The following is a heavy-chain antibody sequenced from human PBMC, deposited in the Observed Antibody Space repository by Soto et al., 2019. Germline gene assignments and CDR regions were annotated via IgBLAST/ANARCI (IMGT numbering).Heavy chain of an antibody. CDR1: GFTFSDYY. Sequence: GGSLRLSCAASGFTFSDYYMSWIRQAPGKGLEWVSYISSSGSTIYYADSVKCRFTISRDNAKNSLYLQMNSLRAEDTAVYYCVRVVAGSDYDFWSGYPAVFDYWGQGTLVTVSS. D-gene: IGHD3-3*01. CDR3: VRVVAGSDYDFWSGYPAVFDY. J-gene: IGHJ4*02. V-gene: IGHV3-11*01. CDR2: ISSSGSTI.